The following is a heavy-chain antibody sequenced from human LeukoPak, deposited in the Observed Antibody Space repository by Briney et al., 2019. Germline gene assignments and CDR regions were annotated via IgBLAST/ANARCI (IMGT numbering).Heavy chain of an antibody. D-gene: IGHD6-13*01. J-gene: IGHJ4*02. V-gene: IGHV4-4*07. Sequence: PSENLSRNCTVSGGSISSYYWSWIRQPAGKGLEWIGRIYTSGSTNCNPSLKSRVTMSVDTSKNQFSLKLSSVTAADTAVYYCAREAAAGTMFYWGQGTLVTVSS. CDR1: GGSISSYY. CDR2: IYTSGST. CDR3: AREAAAGTMFY.